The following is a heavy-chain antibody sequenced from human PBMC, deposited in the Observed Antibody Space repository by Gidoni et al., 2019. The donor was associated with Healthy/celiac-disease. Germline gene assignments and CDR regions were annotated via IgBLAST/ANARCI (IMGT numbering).Heavy chain of an antibody. J-gene: IGHJ4*02. D-gene: IGHD2-15*01. Sequence: QVQLVQSGAEVKKPGSSVKVSCKASGGTFSSYAISWVRQAPGQGLEWMVGIIPIFGTANYAQKFQGRVTITADKSTSTAYMELSSLRSEDTAVYYCASSLGVVVAATPGDWGQGTLVTVSS. CDR1: GGTFSSYA. CDR3: ASSLGVVVAATPGD. CDR2: IIPIFGTA. V-gene: IGHV1-69*06.